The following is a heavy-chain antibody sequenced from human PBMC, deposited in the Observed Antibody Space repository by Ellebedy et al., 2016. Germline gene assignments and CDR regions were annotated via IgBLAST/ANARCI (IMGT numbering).Heavy chain of an antibody. D-gene: IGHD3-10*02. CDR2: INAGNGNT. Sequence: ASVKVSCKASGYTFTSYAMHWVRQAPGQRLEWMGWINAGNGNTKYSQKFQGRVTITRDTSASTAYMELSSLRSEDTAVYYCARVKGLFGESTFDYWGQGTLVTVSS. CDR3: ARVKGLFGESTFDY. CDR1: GYTFTSYA. V-gene: IGHV1-3*01. J-gene: IGHJ4*02.